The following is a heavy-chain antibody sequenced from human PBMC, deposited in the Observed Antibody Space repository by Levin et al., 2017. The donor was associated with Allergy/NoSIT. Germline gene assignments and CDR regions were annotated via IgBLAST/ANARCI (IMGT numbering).Heavy chain of an antibody. CDR2: IYYTGSS. V-gene: IGHV4-39*02. CDR1: GGSIIXPNYX. CDR3: ARSSSLEWFDP. D-gene: IGHD3-3*01. J-gene: IGHJ5*02. Sequence: ESLKISCTVSGGSIIXPNYXXXXXXXXPGKGLEWIGSIYYTGSSHYNPSLQSRVTISVDTSKDHFSLNLSSVTAADTAVYYCARSSSLEWFDPWGQGTLVTVSS.